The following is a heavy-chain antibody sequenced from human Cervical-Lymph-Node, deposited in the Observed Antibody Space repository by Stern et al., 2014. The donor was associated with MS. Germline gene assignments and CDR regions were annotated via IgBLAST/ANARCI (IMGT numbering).Heavy chain of an antibody. V-gene: IGHV3-9*01. D-gene: IGHD2-15*01. Sequence: EVQLVESGGDLVQPGRSLRLSCAASGFRFDDYAMYWVRQAPGKGLEWVSGISWSSGKIGYADSVKGLFTIARDNVKNSLFLQMNSLRSEDTASYYCARAIGFCSGGNCEPYYYYGIDVWGQGTMVTVSS. CDR2: ISWSSGKI. J-gene: IGHJ6*02. CDR1: GFRFDDYA. CDR3: ARAIGFCSGGNCEPYYYYGIDV.